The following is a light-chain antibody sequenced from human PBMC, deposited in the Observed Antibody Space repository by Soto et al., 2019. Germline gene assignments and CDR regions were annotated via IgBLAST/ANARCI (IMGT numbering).Light chain of an antibody. V-gene: IGKV3-15*01. J-gene: IGKJ4*01. CDR1: QSVRNN. Sequence: EIVMTQSPATLSVSPGERATLSCRASQSVRNNLAWYQQKPGQAPRLLIYGASTRATGIPARFSGSGSGTEFTLTISSLQSEDGAVYYCQQYNNWPLLTFGGGTKVEIK. CDR3: QQYNNWPLLT. CDR2: GAS.